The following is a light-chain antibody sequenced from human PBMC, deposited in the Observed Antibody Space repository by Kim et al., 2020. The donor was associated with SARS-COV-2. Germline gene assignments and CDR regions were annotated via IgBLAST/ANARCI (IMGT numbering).Light chain of an antibody. J-gene: IGLJ2*01. Sequence: QSALTQPASVSGSPGQSITISCTGTSSDVGGYNYVSWYQQHPGKAPKLMIYDVSNRPSGVSNRFSGSKSGNTASLTISGLQAEDEADYYCSSYTSRVVFGGGTQLTV. CDR2: DVS. CDR3: SSYTSRVV. V-gene: IGLV2-14*03. CDR1: SSDVGGYNY.